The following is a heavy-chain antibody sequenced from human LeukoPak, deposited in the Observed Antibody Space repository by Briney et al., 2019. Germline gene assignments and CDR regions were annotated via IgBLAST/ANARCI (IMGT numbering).Heavy chain of an antibody. CDR3: ARGKQQLVWFDP. J-gene: IGHJ5*02. CDR2: IYHSGST. D-gene: IGHD6-13*01. Sequence: SQTLSLTCTVSGYSISSGYYWGWIRQPPGKGLEWIGSIYHSGSTYYNPSLKSRVTISVDTSKDQFSLKLSSVTAADTAVYYCARGKQQLVWFDPWGQGTLVTVSS. CDR1: GYSISSGYY. V-gene: IGHV4-38-2*02.